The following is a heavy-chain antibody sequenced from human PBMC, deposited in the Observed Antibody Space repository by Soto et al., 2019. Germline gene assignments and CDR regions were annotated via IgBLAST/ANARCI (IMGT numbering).Heavy chain of an antibody. Sequence: SVKVSWKASGGTFSSYAISWVRQAPGQGLEWMGGIMPIFRAADYAQKFQGRVTITADEFTRTAYMEMNSLRSEDTAVYYCASWLKGPDIGNYYYGMDVWGQGTTVTVSS. CDR2: IMPIFRAA. D-gene: IGHD2-15*01. V-gene: IGHV1-69*13. CDR3: ASWLKGPDIGNYYYGMDV. J-gene: IGHJ6*02. CDR1: GGTFSSYA.